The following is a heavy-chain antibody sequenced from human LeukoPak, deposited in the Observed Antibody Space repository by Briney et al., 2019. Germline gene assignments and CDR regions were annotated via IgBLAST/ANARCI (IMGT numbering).Heavy chain of an antibody. J-gene: IGHJ4*02. V-gene: IGHV1-18*01. Sequence: ASVKVSCKASGYTFTSYGISWVRQAPGQGLEWMGWISAYNGNTNYAQKLQGRVTMTTDTSTSTAYMELRSLRSDDTAVYYCARGGQQQLVPYYFDYWGQGTLVTVSS. CDR1: GYTFTSYG. CDR3: ARGGQQQLVPYYFDY. CDR2: ISAYNGNT. D-gene: IGHD6-13*01.